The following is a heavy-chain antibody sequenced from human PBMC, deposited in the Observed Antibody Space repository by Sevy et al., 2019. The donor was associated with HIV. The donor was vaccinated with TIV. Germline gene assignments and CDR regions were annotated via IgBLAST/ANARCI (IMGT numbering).Heavy chain of an antibody. V-gene: IGHV3-11*06. D-gene: IGHD3-10*01. CDR1: GFTFSDYY. Sequence: GGSLRLSCAASGFTFSDYYMSWIRQAPGKGLEWVSYISSSSSYTNYADSVKGRFTISRDNAKNSLYLQMNSLRAEDTAVYYCAGHRAHGSGCLQDWGQGTLVTVSS. CDR2: ISSSSSYT. J-gene: IGHJ4*02. CDR3: AGHRAHGSGCLQD.